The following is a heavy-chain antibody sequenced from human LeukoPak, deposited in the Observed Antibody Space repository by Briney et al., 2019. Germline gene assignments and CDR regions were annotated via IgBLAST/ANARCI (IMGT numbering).Heavy chain of an antibody. V-gene: IGHV3-23*01. CDR2: ISGSGGRT. J-gene: IGHJ3*02. Sequence: GGSQRLSCAASGFTFSNYAMSWVRQAPGKGLQWVSAISGSGGRTYYADSVKSRFTISRDNSKNTLYLQMNSLRVEDTAVYYCALNGREIPSGAFDIWGQGTVVTVSS. CDR3: ALNGREIPSGAFDI. CDR1: GFTFSNYA. D-gene: IGHD3-16*02.